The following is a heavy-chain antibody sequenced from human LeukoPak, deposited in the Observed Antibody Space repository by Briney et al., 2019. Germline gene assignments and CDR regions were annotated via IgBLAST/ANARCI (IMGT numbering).Heavy chain of an antibody. J-gene: IGHJ3*02. CDR2: INHSGST. CDR1: GGSFSGYY. Sequence: SETLSLTCAVYGGSFSGYYWSWIRQPPGKGLEWIGEINHSGSTNYNPSLKSRVTISVDTSKNQFSLKLSSVTAADTAVYYCARGLGSVVVPAARSAFDIWGQGTMVTVSS. CDR3: ARGLGSVVVPAARSAFDI. D-gene: IGHD2-2*01. V-gene: IGHV4-34*01.